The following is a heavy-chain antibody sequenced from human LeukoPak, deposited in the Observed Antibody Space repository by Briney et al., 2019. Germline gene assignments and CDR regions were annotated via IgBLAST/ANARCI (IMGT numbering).Heavy chain of an antibody. Sequence: PGGSLRLSCAVSGFTFSDGWMNWVRQAPGKGLEWVGSIKSKTDGGTTDYAAPVKGRFTISRDDSKNTLYLQMNSLKTEDTAVYYCARAAAGQYFQHWGQGTLVTVSS. V-gene: IGHV3-15*01. CDR3: ARAAAGQYFQH. CDR1: GFTFSDGW. CDR2: IKSKTDGGTT. D-gene: IGHD6-13*01. J-gene: IGHJ1*01.